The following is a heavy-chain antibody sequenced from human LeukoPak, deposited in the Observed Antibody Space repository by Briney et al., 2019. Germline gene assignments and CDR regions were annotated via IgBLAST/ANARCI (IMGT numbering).Heavy chain of an antibody. J-gene: IGHJ4*02. CDR1: GFTLSSYW. V-gene: IGHV3-74*01. CDR2: INSDGSST. CDR3: ARASRGYSGYFDY. Sequence: GGSLRLSCAASGFTLSSYWRHWVRQAPGKGLVWVSRINSDGSSTSYADSVKGRFTISRDNAKNTLYLQMNRLRAEDTAVYYCARASRGYSGYFDYWGQGTLVTVSS. D-gene: IGHD5-12*01.